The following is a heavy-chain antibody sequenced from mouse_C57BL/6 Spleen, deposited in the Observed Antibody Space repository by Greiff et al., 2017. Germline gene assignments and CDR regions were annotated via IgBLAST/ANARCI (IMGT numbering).Heavy chain of an antibody. Sequence: QVQLQQPGAELVKPGASVKLSCKASGYTFTSYWMHWVKQRPGQGLEWIGMIHPNSGSTNYNEKFKSKATLTVDKSSSTAYMQLSSLTSEDSAVYYCARSDYGSSPGWFAYWGQGTLVTVSA. D-gene: IGHD1-1*01. CDR1: GYTFTSYW. J-gene: IGHJ3*01. V-gene: IGHV1-64*01. CDR3: ARSDYGSSPGWFAY. CDR2: IHPNSGST.